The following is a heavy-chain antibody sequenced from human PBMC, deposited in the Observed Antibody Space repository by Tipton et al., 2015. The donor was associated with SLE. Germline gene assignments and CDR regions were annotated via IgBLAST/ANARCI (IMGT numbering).Heavy chain of an antibody. CDR2: IYYSGST. CDR3: ARSIRYCSSTSCSPYYFDY. D-gene: IGHD2-2*01. CDR1: GGSISSSSYY. J-gene: IGHJ4*02. V-gene: IGHV4-39*01. Sequence: TLSLTCTVSGGSISSSSYYWGWIRQPPGKGLEWIGSIYYSGSTYYNPSLKSRVTISVDTSKNQFSLKLSSVTAADTAVYYCARSIRYCSSTSCSPYYFDYWGQGTLVTVSS.